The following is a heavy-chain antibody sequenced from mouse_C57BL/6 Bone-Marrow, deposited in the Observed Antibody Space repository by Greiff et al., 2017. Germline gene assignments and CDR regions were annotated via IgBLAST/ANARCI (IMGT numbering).Heavy chain of an antibody. V-gene: IGHV5-4*01. CDR1: GFTFSSYA. Sequence: EVQGVESGGGLVKPGGSLKLSCAASGFTFSSYAMSRVRQTPEKRLEWVATISDGGSYTYYPDNVKGRFTISRDNAKNNLYLQMSHLKSEDTAMYYCARLAFDYWGQGTTLTVSS. CDR2: ISDGGSYT. J-gene: IGHJ2*01. CDR3: ARLAFDY.